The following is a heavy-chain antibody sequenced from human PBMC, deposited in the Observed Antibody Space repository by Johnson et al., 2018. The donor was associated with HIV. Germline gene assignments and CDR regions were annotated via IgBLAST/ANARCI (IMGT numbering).Heavy chain of an antibody. V-gene: IGHV3-30*04. Sequence: QVQLVESGGGVVQPGRSLRLSCAASGFTFSSNPMHWVRQAPGKGLEWVAVMSYDGSGKYYADSVNGRFTISRDNSKNTLYLQMNSLRAEDTAVYYCAKDVGNYWPNAFDIWGQGTTVTVSS. CDR2: MSYDGSGK. CDR3: AKDVGNYWPNAFDI. J-gene: IGHJ3*02. D-gene: IGHD3-22*01. CDR1: GFTFSSNP.